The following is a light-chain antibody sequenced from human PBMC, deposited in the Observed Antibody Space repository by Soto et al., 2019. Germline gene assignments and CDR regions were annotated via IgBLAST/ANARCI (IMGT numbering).Light chain of an antibody. CDR3: SSYTTRGTPV. CDR2: EVS. J-gene: IGLJ3*02. CDR1: SSDVGGYNY. V-gene: IGLV2-14*01. Sequence: QSVLTQPASVSGSPGQTITISCTGTSSDVGGYNYLSWYQQHPGKAPKVMIYEVSNRPSGVSNHFSGSKSGNTASLTISGLQAEDEADYFCSSYTTRGTPVFGGGTKLTVL.